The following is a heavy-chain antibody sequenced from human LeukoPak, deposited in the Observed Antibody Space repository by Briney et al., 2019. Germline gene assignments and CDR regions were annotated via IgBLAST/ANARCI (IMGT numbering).Heavy chain of an antibody. CDR3: AKEGPDYGVGLDV. CDR1: GFTVSSYA. D-gene: IGHD4-17*01. CDR2: ISGSGGRT. J-gene: IGHJ6*02. Sequence: GGSLRLSCAASGFTVSSYAMSWVRQAPGKGLEWVSAISGSGGRTSYADSVKGRFTISRNNSKNTLYLQMNSLRAEDTAVYYCAKEGPDYGVGLDVWGRGTTVTVSS. V-gene: IGHV3-23*01.